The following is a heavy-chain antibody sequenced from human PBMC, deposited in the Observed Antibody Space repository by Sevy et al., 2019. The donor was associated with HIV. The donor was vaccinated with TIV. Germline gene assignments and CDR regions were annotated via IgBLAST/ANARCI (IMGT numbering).Heavy chain of an antibody. Sequence: SETLSLTCTVSSGSISNYYWSWIRQPPGKGLEWIGYMSYSGNTDYNPPLKSRVTISIDTSKNQFSLKLSSVTAADTAVYYCARELHEYISFPKKRYYYYGMDVWGQGTTVTVSS. V-gene: IGHV4-59*01. J-gene: IGHJ6*02. CDR3: ARELHEYISFPKKRYYYYGMDV. CDR1: SGSISNYY. D-gene: IGHD6-6*01. CDR2: MSYSGNT.